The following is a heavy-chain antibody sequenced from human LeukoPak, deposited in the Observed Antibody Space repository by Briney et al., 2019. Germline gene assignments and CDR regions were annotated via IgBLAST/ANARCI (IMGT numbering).Heavy chain of an antibody. Sequence: SETLSLTCAVYGGSFSGYYWSWIRQPPGKGLEWIGEINHSGSTNYNPSLKSRVTISVDTSKNQFSLKLSSVTAADTAVYYCARLGRGSSGYYGRGLDYWGQGTLVTVSS. CDR3: ARLGRGSSGYYGRGLDY. V-gene: IGHV4-34*01. CDR2: INHSGST. J-gene: IGHJ4*02. D-gene: IGHD3-22*01. CDR1: GGSFSGYY.